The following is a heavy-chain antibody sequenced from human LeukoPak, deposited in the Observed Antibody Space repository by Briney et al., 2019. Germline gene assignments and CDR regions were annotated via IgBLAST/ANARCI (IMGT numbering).Heavy chain of an antibody. CDR1: GYTFKDYH. Sequence: ASVKVSCKASGYTFKDYHIFWVRQAPGQGLEWIGWINPKTGDTQYSQKSQGWVTLTRDSSISTAYMELRSLRSDDTAVYYCARDFGYYFDYWGQGTLVTVSS. D-gene: IGHD3-10*01. CDR3: ARDFGYYFDY. CDR2: INPKTGDT. V-gene: IGHV1-2*04. J-gene: IGHJ4*02.